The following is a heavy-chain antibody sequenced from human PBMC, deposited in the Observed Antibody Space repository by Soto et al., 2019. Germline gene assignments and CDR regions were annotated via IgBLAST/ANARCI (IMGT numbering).Heavy chain of an antibody. CDR1: GFTFSTYR. CDR3: VRVDYHDTSGPFSDAFDI. CDR2: IKPHGSEK. V-gene: IGHV3-7*04. J-gene: IGHJ3*02. Sequence: GGSLRLSCAASGFTFSTYRMSWVRKAPGKGLEWMANIKPHGSEKWNVDCVKSRFTISSDNAKNLFFLQMISLRAEDTAMFYFVRVDYHDTSGPFSDAFDIWGQGTMVTVS. D-gene: IGHD3-22*01.